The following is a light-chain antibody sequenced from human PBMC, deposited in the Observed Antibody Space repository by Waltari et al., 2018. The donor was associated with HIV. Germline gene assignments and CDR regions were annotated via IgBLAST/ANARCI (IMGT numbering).Light chain of an antibody. V-gene: IGLV1-47*01. CDR1: SSNIGSNS. Sequence: QSVLTQPPSASRTPGQRVTISCSGSSSNIGSNSVYWYQQLPGTAPKLLSSRNNQRPSGVPDRFSGSMSGTSASLAISGLRSEDEAHYYCAAWDDSLSGRVFGEGTKLTVL. CDR3: AAWDDSLSGRV. CDR2: RNN. J-gene: IGLJ3*02.